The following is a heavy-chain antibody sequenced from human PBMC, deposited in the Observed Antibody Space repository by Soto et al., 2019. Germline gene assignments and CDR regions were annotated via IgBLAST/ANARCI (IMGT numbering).Heavy chain of an antibody. D-gene: IGHD6-13*01. CDR3: AKADYSYSWAPGDY. J-gene: IGHJ4*02. CDR2: ISGSGDTA. Sequence: EVQVLESGGGLVQPGGSLRLSCVISRLTFSNYALNWDRQAPGKGLEWVSSISGSGDTAYYADSVKGRFTISRDNSKNTLYLQMNSLRVEDTALYYCAKADYSYSWAPGDYWGQGTLVTVSS. CDR1: RLTFSNYA. V-gene: IGHV3-23*01.